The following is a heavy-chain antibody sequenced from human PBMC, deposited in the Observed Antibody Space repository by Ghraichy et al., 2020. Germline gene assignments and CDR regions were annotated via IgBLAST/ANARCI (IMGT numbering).Heavy chain of an antibody. D-gene: IGHD1-26*01. V-gene: IGHV1-2*06. CDR2: IKPGSGGT. Sequence: ASVKVSCKTSGYKFSDFNLHWARQAPGQGLEWVGRIKPGSGGTEYAQKFKGRVTMTWDTSISTAYMELRSLTSDDTAVYYCAKVVGREVISNALDYWGQGTLVTVSS. J-gene: IGHJ4*02. CDR1: GYKFSDFN. CDR3: AKVVGREVISNALDY.